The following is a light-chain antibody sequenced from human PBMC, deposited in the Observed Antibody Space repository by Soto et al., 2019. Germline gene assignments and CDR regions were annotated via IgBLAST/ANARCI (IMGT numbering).Light chain of an antibody. CDR2: DVS. CDR1: QSVSRR. V-gene: IGKV3-15*01. J-gene: IGKJ5*01. CDR3: QQYNNWPFS. Sequence: TPSLSTLSLSPRARATLSCSAGQSVSRRLAWYQQRPGQSPRLLIYDVSTRATGVPARFSGTGSETDFTLTISGLQSDDFAVYFCQQYNNWPFSFGQGTRLEI.